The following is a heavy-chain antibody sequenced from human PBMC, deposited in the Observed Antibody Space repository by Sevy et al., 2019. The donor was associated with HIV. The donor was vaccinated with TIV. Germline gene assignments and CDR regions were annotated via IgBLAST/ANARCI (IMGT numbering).Heavy chain of an antibody. Sequence: GGSLRLSCAASGFTFNFFSMHWVRQAPGKGLEWVVTISFDGSNEHYAYSVKGRFTISRDNSKNSLFLQMNSLRADDSAVYYCALERLSSAVAEYFHNWGQGTLVTVSS. CDR1: GFTFNFFS. CDR3: ALERLSSAVAEYFHN. V-gene: IGHV3-30-3*01. CDR2: ISFDGSNE. J-gene: IGHJ1*01. D-gene: IGHD1-1*01.